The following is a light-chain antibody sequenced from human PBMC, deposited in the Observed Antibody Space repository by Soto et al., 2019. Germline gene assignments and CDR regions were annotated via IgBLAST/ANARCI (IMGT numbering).Light chain of an antibody. CDR2: AAS. J-gene: IGKJ1*01. Sequence: DIQMTQSPSSLSASVGDRVIITCRASQSIASYLNWYQQKPGKAPKVLIYAASSLQSGVPSRFSGSVSGTDFTLTISSLQPEDFASYYCQQSYSALWTFGQGTKVEIK. CDR3: QQSYSALWT. V-gene: IGKV1-39*01. CDR1: QSIASY.